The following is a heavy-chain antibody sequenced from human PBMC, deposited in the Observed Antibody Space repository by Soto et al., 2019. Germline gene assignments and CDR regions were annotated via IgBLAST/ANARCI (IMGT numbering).Heavy chain of an antibody. CDR2: IYWDDDK. D-gene: IGHD3-10*01. J-gene: IGHJ6*02. CDR1: GFSLSTSGVG. CDR3: AHGPYYGSGSYRELYYYYGMDV. V-gene: IGHV2-5*02. Sequence: QITLKESGPTLVKPTQTLTLTCTFSGFSLSTSGVGVGWIRQPPGKALEWLALIYWDDDKRYSPSLKSRLTITKDTSKNQVVLTMTNMDPVDTATYYCAHGPYYGSGSYRELYYYYGMDVWGQGTTVTVSS.